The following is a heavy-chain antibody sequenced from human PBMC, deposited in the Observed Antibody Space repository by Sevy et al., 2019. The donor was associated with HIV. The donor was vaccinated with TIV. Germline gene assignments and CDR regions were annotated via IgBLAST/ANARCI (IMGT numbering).Heavy chain of an antibody. CDR3: ARGPGGGSFDP. CDR1: GGTFSSYA. D-gene: IGHD3-16*01. J-gene: IGHJ5*02. V-gene: IGHV1-69*13. Sequence: ASVKVSCKASGGTFSSYAISWVRQAPGQGLEWMGGIIPIFGTANYAQKFQGRVTITADESTGTAYMELSSLRSEDTAVYYCARGPGGGSFDPWGQGTLVTVSS. CDR2: IIPIFGTA.